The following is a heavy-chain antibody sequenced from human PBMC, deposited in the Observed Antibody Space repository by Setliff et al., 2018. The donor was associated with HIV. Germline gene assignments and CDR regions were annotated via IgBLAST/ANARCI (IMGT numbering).Heavy chain of an antibody. Sequence: GGSLRLSCVASGVTISSLWMTWVRQAPGKGLEWVSFITSSGDAIRYADSVKGRFTISRDNAKNSLFLHMNSLRAEDTAVYYCASSAWFKFDNWGQGTLVTVSS. V-gene: IGHV3-48*04. CDR1: GVTISSLW. CDR3: ASSAWFKFDN. J-gene: IGHJ4*02. CDR2: ITSSGDAI. D-gene: IGHD6-19*01.